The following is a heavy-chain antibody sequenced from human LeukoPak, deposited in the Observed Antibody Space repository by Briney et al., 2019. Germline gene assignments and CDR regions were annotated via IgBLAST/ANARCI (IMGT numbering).Heavy chain of an antibody. CDR1: GGSFSDYY. V-gene: IGHV4-34*01. CDR3: ARQRGFWSAYIDP. CDR2: INHSGST. J-gene: IGHJ5*02. D-gene: IGHD3-3*01. Sequence: PSETLSLTCAFYGGSFSDYYWTWVRQTPGEGLEWIGEINHSGSTSYNPSLESRVMISLDTSKKQFSLRLSSVTAADTAVYYCARQRGFWSAYIDPWGQGTLVTVSS.